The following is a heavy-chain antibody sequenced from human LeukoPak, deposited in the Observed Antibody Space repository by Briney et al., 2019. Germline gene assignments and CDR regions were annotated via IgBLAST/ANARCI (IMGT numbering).Heavy chain of an antibody. CDR3: ARDGTYYYDSSGYYAEYFQH. CDR2: IWYDGSNK. J-gene: IGHJ1*01. Sequence: PGGSLRLSCAASGFTFRSYGMHWVRQAPGKGLGWVAVIWYDGSNKYYADSVKGRFTISRDNSKNTLHLQMNSLRAEDTAVYYCARDGTYYYDSSGYYAEYFQHWGQGTLVTVSS. D-gene: IGHD3-22*01. V-gene: IGHV3-33*01. CDR1: GFTFRSYG.